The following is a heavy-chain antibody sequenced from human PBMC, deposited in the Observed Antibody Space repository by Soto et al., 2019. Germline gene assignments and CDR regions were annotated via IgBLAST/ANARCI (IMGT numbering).Heavy chain of an antibody. CDR1: GFTFSSYT. Sequence: GGSLRLSCAASGFTFSSYTMHWVRQAPGKGLEWVAVISYDGSNKYYADSVKGRFTISRDNSKNTLYVQMNSLRAEDTAVYYCASGIVVVPAAIGVYWGQGALVTVAS. CDR3: ASGIVVVPAAIGVY. V-gene: IGHV3-30-3*01. CDR2: ISYDGSNK. D-gene: IGHD2-2*02. J-gene: IGHJ4*02.